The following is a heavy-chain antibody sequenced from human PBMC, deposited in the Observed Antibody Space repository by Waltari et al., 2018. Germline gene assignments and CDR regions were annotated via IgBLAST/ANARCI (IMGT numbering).Heavy chain of an antibody. Sequence: QVQLQESGPGLVKPSQTLSLTCTVSGGSISSGDYYWSWIRQPPGKGLEWIGYIYYSGSTYYNPSLKSRVTISVDTSKNQFSLKLSSVTAADTAVYYCAREGEGYSSSSRGYYYYMDVWGKGTTVTISS. D-gene: IGHD6-6*01. CDR3: AREGEGYSSSSRGYYYYMDV. V-gene: IGHV4-30-4*08. CDR2: IYYSGST. CDR1: GGSISSGDYY. J-gene: IGHJ6*03.